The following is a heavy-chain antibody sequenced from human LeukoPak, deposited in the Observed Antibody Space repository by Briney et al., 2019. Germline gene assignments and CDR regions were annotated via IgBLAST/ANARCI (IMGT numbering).Heavy chain of an antibody. CDR2: INPSGGST. J-gene: IGHJ4*02. Sequence: ASVKVSCKASGYTFTSYYMHWVRQAPGQGLEWMGIINPSGGSTSYAQMFQGRVTMTRDTSTSTVYMELSSLRSEDTAVYYCARAPGSYYFDYWGQGTLVTVSS. CDR3: ARAPGSYYFDY. D-gene: IGHD3-10*01. CDR1: GYTFTSYY. V-gene: IGHV1-46*01.